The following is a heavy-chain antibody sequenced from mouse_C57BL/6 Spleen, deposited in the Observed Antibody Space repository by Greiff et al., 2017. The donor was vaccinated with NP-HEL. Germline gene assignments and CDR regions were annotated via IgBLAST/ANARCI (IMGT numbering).Heavy chain of an antibody. V-gene: IGHV5-16*01. J-gene: IGHJ4*01. CDR1: GFTFSDYY. D-gene: IGHD1-1*01. CDR2: INYDGSST. Sequence: LVESEGGLVQPGSSMKLSCTASGFTFSDYYMAWVRQVPEKGLEWVANINYDGSSTYYLDSLKSRFIISRDNAKNILYLQMSSLKSEDTATYYCARDWGYYGSSYYAMDYWGQGTSVTVSS. CDR3: ARDWGYYGSSYYAMDY.